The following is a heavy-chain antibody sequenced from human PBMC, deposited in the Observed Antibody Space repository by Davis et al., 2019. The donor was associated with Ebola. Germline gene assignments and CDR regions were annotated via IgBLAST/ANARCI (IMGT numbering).Heavy chain of an antibody. D-gene: IGHD6-6*01. CDR3: ARLYSISSGYFDS. J-gene: IGHJ4*02. V-gene: IGHV3-74*01. CDR2: INSDGRTT. CDR1: GFTFSSYW. Sequence: HTGGSLRLSCAASGFTFSSYWMHWVRHAPGKGLVWVSRINSDGRTTAYADSVKGRFTISRDNAKNTLYLQMNSLRAEDTAVYYCARLYSISSGYFDSWGQGTLVTVSS.